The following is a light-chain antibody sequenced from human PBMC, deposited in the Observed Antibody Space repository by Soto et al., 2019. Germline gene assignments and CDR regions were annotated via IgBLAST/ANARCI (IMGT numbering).Light chain of an antibody. CDR3: LHDYNYPYT. Sequence: DIQMTQSPSTLSASVGDRVTITCRASQSISSWLAWYQQKSGRAPKLLIFGASTLQSGVPSRFSGSGSGTDFTLTISSLQPEDFATYYCLHDYNYPYTFGQGTKVDIK. J-gene: IGKJ2*01. CDR2: GAS. CDR1: QSISSW. V-gene: IGKV1-5*01.